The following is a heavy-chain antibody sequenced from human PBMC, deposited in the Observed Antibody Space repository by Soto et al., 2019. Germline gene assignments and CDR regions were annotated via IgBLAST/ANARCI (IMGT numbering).Heavy chain of an antibody. CDR2: IYYSGST. Sequence: PSETLSLTCTVSGGSMSSYYWSWIRQPPGKGLEWIGYIYYSGSTNYNPSLRSRVTISVDTSKNQFFLKLNSVTAADTAVYYCTRDRGYSNWFDPWGQGTLVTVSS. D-gene: IGHD5-18*01. CDR3: TRDRGYSNWFDP. J-gene: IGHJ5*02. V-gene: IGHV4-59*01. CDR1: GGSMSSYY.